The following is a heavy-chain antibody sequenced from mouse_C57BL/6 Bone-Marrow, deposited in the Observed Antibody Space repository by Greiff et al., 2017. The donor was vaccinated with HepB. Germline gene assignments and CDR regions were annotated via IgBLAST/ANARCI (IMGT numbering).Heavy chain of an antibody. CDR3: LPMDY. V-gene: IGHV1-15*01. Sequence: VQLQQSGAELVRPGASVTLSCKASGFTFPVYEMHWVKQTPVHGLEWIGAIDPETGGTAYNQKFKGKAILTADKSSSAGYMELRSLTSEDAAVYYCLPMDYWGQGTSVTVSS. CDR2: IDPETGGT. J-gene: IGHJ4*01. CDR1: GFTFPVYE.